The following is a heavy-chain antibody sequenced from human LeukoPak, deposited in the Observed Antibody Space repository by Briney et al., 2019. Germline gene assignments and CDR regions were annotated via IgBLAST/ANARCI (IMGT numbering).Heavy chain of an antibody. J-gene: IGHJ3*02. D-gene: IGHD1-20*01. Sequence: GESLKISCKGSGYKFTNYWIGWVRQMPGKGLEWMGIIYPGDSDTRYSPSFQGQVTISADKSISTAYLQWSSLKASDAAMYYCARLSGYNWNPRGAFDIWGQGTMVTVSS. CDR3: ARLSGYNWNPRGAFDI. V-gene: IGHV5-51*01. CDR1: GYKFTNYW. CDR2: IYPGDSDT.